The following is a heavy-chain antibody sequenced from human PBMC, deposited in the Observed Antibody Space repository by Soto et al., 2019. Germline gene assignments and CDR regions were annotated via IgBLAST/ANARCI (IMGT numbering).Heavy chain of an antibody. D-gene: IGHD6-13*01. Sequence: QVQLQQWGAGLLKPSETLSLTCAVYGGSFSGYYWSWIRQPPGKGLEWIGEINHSGSTNYNPSLKSRVTISVDTSKNQFSLKLSSVTAADTAVYYCARGPPAAGTLSRPGFDYWGQGTLVTVSS. CDR2: INHSGST. V-gene: IGHV4-34*01. CDR3: ARGPPAAGTLSRPGFDY. CDR1: GGSFSGYY. J-gene: IGHJ4*02.